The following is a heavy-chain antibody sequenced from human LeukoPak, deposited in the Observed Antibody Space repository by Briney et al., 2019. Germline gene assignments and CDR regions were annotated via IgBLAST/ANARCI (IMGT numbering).Heavy chain of an antibody. Sequence: SETLSLTCTVSGGSISSYYWSWIRQPPGKGLEWIGYIYYSGSTNYNPSLKSRVTISVDTSKNQFSLKLSSVTAADTAMYYCASGSTGDFDYWGQGTLVTVSS. CDR2: IYYSGST. CDR3: ASGSTGDFDY. J-gene: IGHJ4*02. V-gene: IGHV4-59*01. CDR1: GGSISSYY. D-gene: IGHD7-27*01.